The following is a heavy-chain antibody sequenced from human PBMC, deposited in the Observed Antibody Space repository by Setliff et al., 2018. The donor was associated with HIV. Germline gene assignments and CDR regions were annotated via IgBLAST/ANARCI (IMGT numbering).Heavy chain of an antibody. D-gene: IGHD3-16*01. J-gene: IGHJ4*02. Sequence: QPGGSLRLSCAASGFTFSSYEMNWVRQAPGKGLEWVSYIGRSVTGIYYADSVKGRFTISRDNAKNSLYLQMNSLRAEDTAVYYCAKAWGSGYPSFESALMFDVWGQGTLVTVSS. CDR1: GFTFSSYE. CDR3: AKAWGSGYPSFESALMFDV. V-gene: IGHV3-48*03. CDR2: IGRSVTGI.